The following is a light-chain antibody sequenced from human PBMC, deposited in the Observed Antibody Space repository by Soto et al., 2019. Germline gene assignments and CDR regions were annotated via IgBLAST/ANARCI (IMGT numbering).Light chain of an antibody. CDR3: QQYNSFSRT. Sequence: DIHMTQSPSTLSASVGDRVTITCRASQSISTWLAWYQQKPGRAPKLLIYKASSLESGVPSRFSGSGSGTEFNLTISGLQPDDSATYYCQQYNSFSRTFGQGTKVEIK. CDR2: KAS. V-gene: IGKV1-5*03. J-gene: IGKJ1*01. CDR1: QSISTW.